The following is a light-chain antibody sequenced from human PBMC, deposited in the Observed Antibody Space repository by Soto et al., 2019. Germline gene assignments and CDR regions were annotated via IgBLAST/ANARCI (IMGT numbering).Light chain of an antibody. V-gene: IGKV3-15*01. CDR2: GAS. CDR1: QSVSSN. J-gene: IGKJ2*01. CDR3: QQYNNWPRT. Sequence: IVMTQSPATLSVSPGERATVSCRASQSVSSNLAWYQQKPGQAPRLLIYGASTRATGIPASFSGSGSGTEFTLTIGSLQSEDFAVYYCQQYNNWPRTFGQGTKLEIK.